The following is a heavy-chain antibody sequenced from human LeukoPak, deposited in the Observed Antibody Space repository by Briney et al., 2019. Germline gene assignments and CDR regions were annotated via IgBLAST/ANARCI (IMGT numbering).Heavy chain of an antibody. V-gene: IGHV3-30*02. J-gene: IGHJ6*03. Sequence: GGSLRLSCAASGFTFRNSAMHWVRQAPGKGLEWVAFVRYDSTKKYYADSVKGRFTISRDNFKNTLDLQMNSLRPEDTAVYHCAKDEATIGYSYYYMDVWGKGTMVTISS. D-gene: IGHD5-12*01. CDR3: AKDEATIGYSYYYMDV. CDR2: VRYDSTKK. CDR1: GFTFRNSA.